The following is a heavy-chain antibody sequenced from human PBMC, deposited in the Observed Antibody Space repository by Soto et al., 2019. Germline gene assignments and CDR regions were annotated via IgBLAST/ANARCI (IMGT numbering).Heavy chain of an antibody. V-gene: IGHV1-18*01. CDR1: GYTFTPNG. J-gene: IGHJ4*02. D-gene: IGHD3-10*01. CDR2: ISAYNGNT. CDR3: ARDRVVRGARLDY. Sequence: QVQLVQSGGEVKRPGASVKVSCKASGYTFTPNGISWVRQAPGQGLEWMGWISAYNGNTDYGQKFQGRVILTTATSPSTAYLELRSLRAADTGVYYCARDRVVRGARLDYWGQGTLVTVSS.